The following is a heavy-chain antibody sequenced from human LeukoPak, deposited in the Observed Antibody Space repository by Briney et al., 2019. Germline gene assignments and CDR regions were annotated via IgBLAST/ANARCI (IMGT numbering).Heavy chain of an antibody. CDR2: INPNSGGT. Sequence: ASVKVSCKASLYTFTDYYMHWVRQAPGQGLEWMGWINPNSGGTNYAQKFQGRVTMTRDTSISTAYMELSTLRSDDTAVYYCASWDSYGDCYYYGMDVWGQGTTVTVSS. CDR3: ASWDSYGDCYYYGMDV. D-gene: IGHD5-18*01. V-gene: IGHV1-2*02. J-gene: IGHJ6*02. CDR1: LYTFTDYY.